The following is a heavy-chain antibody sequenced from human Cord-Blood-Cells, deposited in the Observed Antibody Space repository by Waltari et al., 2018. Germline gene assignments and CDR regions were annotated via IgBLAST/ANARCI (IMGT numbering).Heavy chain of an antibody. V-gene: IGHV4-34*01. CDR3: ARGPGDSAFDI. J-gene: IGHJ3*02. CDR2: INHSGST. D-gene: IGHD3-16*01. CDR1: GGSFSGYS. Sequence: QVQLQQWGAGLLKPSETLSLTCAVYGGSFSGYSWSWIRQPPGKGLEWIGEINHSGSTNYNPSLKSRVTISVDTSKNQFSLKLSSVTAADTAVYYCARGPGDSAFDIWGQGTMVTVSS.